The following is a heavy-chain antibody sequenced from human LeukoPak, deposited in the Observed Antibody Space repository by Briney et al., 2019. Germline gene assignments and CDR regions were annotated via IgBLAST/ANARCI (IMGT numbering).Heavy chain of an antibody. V-gene: IGHV1-69*04. J-gene: IGHJ2*01. CDR2: IIPILGIA. CDR1: GGTFSSYA. D-gene: IGHD4-23*01. CDR3: ARIYGGTNWYFDL. Sequence: SVKVSYKASGGTFSSYAISWVRQAPGHGLEWLGRIIPILGIANYAQKCQGRVTITADKSTSTAYMELSSLRSEDTAVYYCARIYGGTNWYFDLWGRGTLVTVSS.